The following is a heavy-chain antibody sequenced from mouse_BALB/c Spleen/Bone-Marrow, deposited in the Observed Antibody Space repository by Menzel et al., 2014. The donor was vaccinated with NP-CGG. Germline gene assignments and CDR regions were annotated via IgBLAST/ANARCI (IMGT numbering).Heavy chain of an antibody. CDR1: GFTFNSYG. CDR3: ARDAYYMKTGVSFFY. Sequence: EVMLVESGGGLVKSGGSLKLSCAASGFTFNSYGMSWVRQTPEKRLEWVATISGGGSYTFYPDSVKGRFTISRDNAKNNMYLHMSSLRSEDTGLYFCARDAYYMKTGVSFFYWGEGTLFSVSA. V-gene: IGHV5-9-2*01. CDR2: ISGGGSYT. J-gene: IGHJ3*01. D-gene: IGHD2-12*01.